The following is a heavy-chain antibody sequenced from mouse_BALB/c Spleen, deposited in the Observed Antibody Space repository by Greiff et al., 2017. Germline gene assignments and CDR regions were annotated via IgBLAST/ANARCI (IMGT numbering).Heavy chain of an antibody. CDR3: ARQYYYFDY. J-gene: IGHJ2*01. V-gene: IGHV5-12-1*01. CDR2: ISSGGGST. CDR1: GFAFSSYD. Sequence: EVQLMESGGGLVKPGGSLKLSCAASGFAFSSYDMSWVRQTPEKRLEWVAYISSGGGSTYYPDTVKGRFTISRDNAKNTLYLQMSSLKSEDTAMYYCARQYYYFDYWGQGTTLTVSS.